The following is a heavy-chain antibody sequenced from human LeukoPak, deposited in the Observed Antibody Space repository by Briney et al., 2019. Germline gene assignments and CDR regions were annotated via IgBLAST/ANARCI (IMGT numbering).Heavy chain of an antibody. CDR2: TYYRSKWYN. D-gene: IGHD6-13*01. V-gene: IGHV6-1*01. CDR1: GDSVSSNSAV. J-gene: IGHJ4*02. Sequence: SQTLSLICVISGDSVSSNSAVWNWIRQSPSRGLEWLGRTYYRSKWYNDYAVSVKSRITINPDTSKNQFSLQLSSVTPEDTAMYYCAREAAAGWVEDWGQGTLVTVSS. CDR3: AREAAAGWVED.